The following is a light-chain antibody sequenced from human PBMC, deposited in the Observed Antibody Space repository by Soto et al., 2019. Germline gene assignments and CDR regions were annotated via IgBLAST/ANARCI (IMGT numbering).Light chain of an antibody. CDR2: NNN. J-gene: IGLJ3*02. CDR1: SSNIGSNT. CDR3: AAWDDSLNGWV. Sequence: QSVLTQPPSASGTPGQRVTISCSGSSSNIGSNTVNWYQQLPGTAPKLLIYNNNQRPSGVPDRLSGSKSGTSAFLAISGLQSEDEADYYCAAWDDSLNGWVFGGGTKLTVL. V-gene: IGLV1-44*01.